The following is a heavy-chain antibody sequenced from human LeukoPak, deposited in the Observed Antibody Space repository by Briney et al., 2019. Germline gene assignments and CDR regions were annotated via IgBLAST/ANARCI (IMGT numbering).Heavy chain of an antibody. J-gene: IGHJ4*02. D-gene: IGHD2-2*01. CDR2: IIPIFGTA. Sequence: GTSVTVSCKASGGTFSSYAISWVRQAPGQGLEWMGGIIPIFGTANYAQKFQGRVTITTDESTSTAYMELSSLRSEDTAVYYCARSRDSTSFDYWGQGTLVTVSS. CDR3: ARSRDSTSFDY. V-gene: IGHV1-69*05. CDR1: GGTFSSYA.